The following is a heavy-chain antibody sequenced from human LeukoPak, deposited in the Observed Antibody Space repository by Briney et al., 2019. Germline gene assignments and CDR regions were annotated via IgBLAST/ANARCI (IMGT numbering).Heavy chain of an antibody. CDR3: AKDLRDAYSLAFDY. CDR1: GFTFSSYS. V-gene: IGHV3-21*01. Sequence: GGSLRLSCAASGFTFSSYSMNWVRQAPGKGLEWVSSISSSSSYIYYADSVKGRFTISRDNSKNTLYLQMNSLRPEDTAVYYCAKDLRDAYSLAFDYWGQGTLVTVSS. CDR2: ISSSSSYI. J-gene: IGHJ4*02. D-gene: IGHD2-15*01.